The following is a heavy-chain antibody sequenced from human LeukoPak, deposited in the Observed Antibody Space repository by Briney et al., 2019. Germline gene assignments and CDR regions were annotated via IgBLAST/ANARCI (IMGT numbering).Heavy chain of an antibody. CDR1: GFTFSNYA. Sequence: PGGSLRLSCAASGFTFSNYALSWVRQAPGKGLEWVSAISGSADNTKYADPVKGRFTISRDNSMDTLFLEMNSLRAEDTAVYYCARDIAGSYYNGVDYWGQGTLVTVSS. V-gene: IGHV3-23*01. CDR3: ARDIAGSYYNGVDY. CDR2: ISGSADNT. J-gene: IGHJ4*02. D-gene: IGHD3-10*01.